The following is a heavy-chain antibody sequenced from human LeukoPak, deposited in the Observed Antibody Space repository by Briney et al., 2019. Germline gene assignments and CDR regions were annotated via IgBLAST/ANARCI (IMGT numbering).Heavy chain of an antibody. V-gene: IGHV4-39*07. Sequence: SETLSLTCTVSGGSISSSPFSWGWLRQPPGKGLEWIGSIYYSGSTDYNPSLKSRVTISVDTSKNQFSLKLSSVTAADTAVYYCARGGYSSSWFDYWGQGTLVTVSS. CDR2: IYYSGST. D-gene: IGHD6-13*01. CDR1: GGSISSSPFS. J-gene: IGHJ4*02. CDR3: ARGGYSSSWFDY.